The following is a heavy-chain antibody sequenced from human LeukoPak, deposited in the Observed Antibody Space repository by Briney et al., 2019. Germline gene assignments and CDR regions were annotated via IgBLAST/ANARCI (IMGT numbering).Heavy chain of an antibody. D-gene: IGHD1-26*01. J-gene: IGHJ3*02. CDR1: GFTFSSYA. CDR3: ARDPRYSGTPGGAFDI. CDR2: ISGSGGST. V-gene: IGHV3-23*01. Sequence: GGSLRLSCAASGFTFSSYAMSWVRQAPGKGLEWVSAISGSGGSTYYADSVKGRFTISRDNAKNTLYLQMNSLRAEDTAVYYCARDPRYSGTPGGAFDIWGQGTMVTVSS.